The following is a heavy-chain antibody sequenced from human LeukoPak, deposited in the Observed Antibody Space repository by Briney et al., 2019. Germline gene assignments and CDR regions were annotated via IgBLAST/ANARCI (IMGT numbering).Heavy chain of an antibody. D-gene: IGHD6-19*01. CDR1: GYTFNTYG. J-gene: IGHJ5*02. Sequence: ASVKVSCKASGYTFNTYGITWVRQAPGQGLEWTGWISGHNGKTKYAQKLQDRVTMTTDTSTTTAYMELSRLRSDDTAVYYCARDTAGYSSGGHNWFDPWGQGTLVTVSS. CDR3: ARDTAGYSSGGHNWFDP. V-gene: IGHV1-18*01. CDR2: ISGHNGKT.